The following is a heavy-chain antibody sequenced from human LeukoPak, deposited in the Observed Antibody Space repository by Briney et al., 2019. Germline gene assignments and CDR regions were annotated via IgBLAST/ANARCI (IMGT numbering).Heavy chain of an antibody. V-gene: IGHV4-59*01. CDR3: ARPNYGDYGSDAFDI. CDR1: GGSFSGYY. CDR2: IYYSGST. D-gene: IGHD4-17*01. Sequence: SETLSLTCAVYGGSFSGYYWSWIRQPPGKGLEWIGYIYYSGSTNYNPSLKSRVTISVDTSKNQFSLKLSSVTAADTAVYYCARPNYGDYGSDAFDIWGQGTMVTVSS. J-gene: IGHJ3*02.